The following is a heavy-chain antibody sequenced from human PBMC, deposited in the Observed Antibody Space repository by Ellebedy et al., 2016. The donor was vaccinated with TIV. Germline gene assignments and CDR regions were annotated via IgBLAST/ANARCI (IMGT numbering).Heavy chain of an antibody. J-gene: IGHJ6*02. CDR2: MSAYNGNT. CDR1: GYTFTSYG. V-gene: IGHV1-18*04. D-gene: IGHD3-9*01. CDR3: AKDRRDKSAELDV. Sequence: AASVKVSCKASGYTFTSYGISWVRQAPGQGLEWMGWMSAYNGNTNYAQKLQGRVTMTTDTSTSTAYMELRSLRSDDTAVYYCAKDRRDKSAELDVWGQGTTVTVSS.